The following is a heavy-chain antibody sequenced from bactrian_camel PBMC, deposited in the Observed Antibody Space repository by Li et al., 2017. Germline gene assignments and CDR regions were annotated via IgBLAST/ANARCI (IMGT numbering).Heavy chain of an antibody. CDR1: GFSYDPN. J-gene: IGHJ4*01. D-gene: IGHD5*01. CDR3: AATIAGYGRCGGLGSEYEY. CDR2: IDRDGTT. V-gene: IGHV3S53*01. Sequence: HVQLVESGGASVQTGGSLTLSCVASGFSYDPNMAWFRQDPGKRREGVAAIDRDGTTSYADSVRDRFTISKDNAENTLYLQMNSLRPEDTAMYYCAATIAGYGRCGGLGSEYEYWGQGTQVTVS.